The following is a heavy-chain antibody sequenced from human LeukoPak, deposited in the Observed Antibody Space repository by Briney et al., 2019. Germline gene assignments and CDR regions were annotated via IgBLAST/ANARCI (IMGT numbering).Heavy chain of an antibody. CDR3: ARVASPYYATYDY. CDR2: INSDGSSA. CDR1: GFTFSNYW. Sequence: GGSLRLSCAASGFTFSNYWMHWVRQAPGKGLVYVSRINSDGSSANYADSVQGRFTISRDNAKNTLYLEMNSLRADDTAVYYCARVASPYYATYDYWGPGTLVTVSP. D-gene: IGHD1-26*01. J-gene: IGHJ4*01. V-gene: IGHV3-74*01.